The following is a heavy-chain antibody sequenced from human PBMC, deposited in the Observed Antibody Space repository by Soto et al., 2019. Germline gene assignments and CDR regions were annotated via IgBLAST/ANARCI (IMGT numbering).Heavy chain of an antibody. CDR3: RRERDDSSWSIAEYIQN. CDR2: ISGYNGNT. V-gene: IGHV1-18*01. J-gene: IGHJ1*01. Sequence: ASVKVSCKASGYIFTSDGIHWVRQAHVQGLEWMGWISGYNGNTNYAQKLQGRVTMTTDTFPSTAYMELRSLRSDDTAAYYCRRERDDSSWSIAEYIQNGGQGTLVTVSS. D-gene: IGHD6-13*01. CDR1: GYIFTSDG.